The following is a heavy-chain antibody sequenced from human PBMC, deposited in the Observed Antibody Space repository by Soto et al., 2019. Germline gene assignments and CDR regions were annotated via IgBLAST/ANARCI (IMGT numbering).Heavy chain of an antibody. CDR2: IYHSGST. CDR3: ARRIPTAGLFDY. D-gene: IGHD6-13*01. Sequence: SETLSLTCAVYGGSFSGYYWTWIRQPPGTGLEWIGEIYHSGSTYYNPSLKSRVTISVDRSKNQFSLKLSSVTAADTAVYYCARRIPTAGLFDYWGHGTLVTVSS. J-gene: IGHJ4*01. V-gene: IGHV4-34*01. CDR1: GGSFSGYY.